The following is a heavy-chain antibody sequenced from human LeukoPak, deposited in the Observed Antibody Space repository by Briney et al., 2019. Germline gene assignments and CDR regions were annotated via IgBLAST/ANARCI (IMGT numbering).Heavy chain of an antibody. J-gene: IGHJ4*02. CDR3: SRGWLQPDS. Sequence: GGSLRLSCAASGFTFSTFNMNWVRQAPGKGLEWVSSISSSGNSIYYADSVQGRFTISRDNAKNSLYLQMNSLRDEDTAVYYCSRGWLQPDSWGQGTLVTVSS. V-gene: IGHV3-21*01. CDR2: ISSSGNSI. CDR1: GFTFSTFN. D-gene: IGHD5-24*01.